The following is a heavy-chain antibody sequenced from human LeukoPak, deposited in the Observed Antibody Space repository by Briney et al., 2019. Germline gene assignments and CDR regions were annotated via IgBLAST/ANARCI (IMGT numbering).Heavy chain of an antibody. CDR2: IYYSGST. D-gene: IGHD3-10*01. CDR1: GGSISSYY. Sequence: SETLSLTCTVSGGSISSYYWSWIRQPPGKGLEWIGYIYYSGSTNYNPSLKSRVTVSVDTSKNQFSLKLSSVTAADTAVYYCARHITMVRGVIISDWFDPWGQGTLVTVSS. V-gene: IGHV4-59*01. CDR3: ARHITMVRGVIISDWFDP. J-gene: IGHJ5*02.